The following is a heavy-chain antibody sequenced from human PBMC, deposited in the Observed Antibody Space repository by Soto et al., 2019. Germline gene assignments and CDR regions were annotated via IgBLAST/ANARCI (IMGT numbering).Heavy chain of an antibody. CDR2: IYYSGST. D-gene: IGHD2-15*01. J-gene: IGHJ4*02. CDR3: AREVPTPYYFDY. V-gene: IGHV4-31*03. Sequence: SETLSLTGTVSGESISGGGYYWSSIRQHPGKALEWIGYIYYSGSTYYNPSLKSRVTISVDTSKNQFSLKLSSVTAADTAVYYCAREVPTPYYFDYWGQGALGTVSS. CDR1: GESISGGGYY.